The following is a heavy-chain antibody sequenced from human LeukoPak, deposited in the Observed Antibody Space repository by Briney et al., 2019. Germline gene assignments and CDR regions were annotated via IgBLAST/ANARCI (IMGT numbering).Heavy chain of an antibody. Sequence: PSETLSLTCTVSGYSISSGYYWGWIRQPPGKGLEWIGSIYHSGSTYYNPSLKSRVTISVDTSKNQFSLKLSSVTAADTAVYYCARGPSLAAAVNPRSGYYYYMDVWGKGTTVTVSS. V-gene: IGHV4-38-2*02. CDR2: IYHSGST. J-gene: IGHJ6*03. CDR1: GYSISSGYY. D-gene: IGHD6-13*01. CDR3: ARGPSLAAAVNPRSGYYYYMDV.